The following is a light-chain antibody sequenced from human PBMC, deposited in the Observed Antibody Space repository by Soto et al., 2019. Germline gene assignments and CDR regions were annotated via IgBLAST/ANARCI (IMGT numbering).Light chain of an antibody. V-gene: IGKV1-39*01. CDR3: QQSYSAPYT. J-gene: IGKJ2*01. Sequence: DIQMTQSPSSLSASVRDRVTITCRASQSISSYLNWYQQKPGKAPNLLIYVASNLQTGVPSRFSGSGSGTDFSLTISSLQHEDVATYYCQQSYSAPYTFGQGTTLEIK. CDR1: QSISSY. CDR2: VAS.